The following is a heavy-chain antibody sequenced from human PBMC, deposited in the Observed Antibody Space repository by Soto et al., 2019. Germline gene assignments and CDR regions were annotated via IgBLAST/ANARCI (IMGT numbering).Heavy chain of an antibody. J-gene: IGHJ4*02. CDR1: GGTFSSYA. D-gene: IGHD5-18*01. V-gene: IGHV1-69*06. CDR2: IIPIFGTA. Sequence: ASVKVSCKASGGTFSSYAISWVRQAPGQGLEWMGGIIPIFGTAKYAQKFQGRVTITADKSTSTAYMELSSLRSEDTAVYYCARSSSDAAMDERTFDYWGQGTLVTVSS. CDR3: ARSSSDAAMDERTFDY.